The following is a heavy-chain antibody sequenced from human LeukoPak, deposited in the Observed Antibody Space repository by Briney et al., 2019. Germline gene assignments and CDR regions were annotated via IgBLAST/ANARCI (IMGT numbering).Heavy chain of an antibody. CDR3: VKELSYESSAYVFEY. Sequence: PGGSLRLSCAASGFTYDDYSLHWVRQPPGKALEWVALISWDGTTYYTHSVKGRSTISRDNSKNSLYLQMDTPRSEDTAFYYCVKELSYESSAYVFEYWGQGALVTVSS. V-gene: IGHV3-43*01. D-gene: IGHD3-22*01. CDR2: ISWDGTT. J-gene: IGHJ4*02. CDR1: GFTYDDYS.